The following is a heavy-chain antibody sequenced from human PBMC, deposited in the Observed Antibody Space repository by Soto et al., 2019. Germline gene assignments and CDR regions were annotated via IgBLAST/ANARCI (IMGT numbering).Heavy chain of an antibody. CDR1: GFTFSSYW. Sequence: EVQLVESGGGLVQPGGSLRLSCAASGFTFSSYWMYWVRQTPGKGLVWVSRITSDGSSASYADSVKGRFTISRDNAMNTLSLQMNSLRAEDTAVYYCARLIGATDPFDHGGQGTLVTVSS. CDR2: ITSDGSSA. J-gene: IGHJ4*02. D-gene: IGHD1-26*01. CDR3: ARLIGATDPFDH. V-gene: IGHV3-74*01.